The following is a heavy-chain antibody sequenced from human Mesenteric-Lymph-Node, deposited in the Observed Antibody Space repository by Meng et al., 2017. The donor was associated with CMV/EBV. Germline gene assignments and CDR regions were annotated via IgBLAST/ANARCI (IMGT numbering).Heavy chain of an antibody. CDR2: IWYDGSNK. V-gene: IGHV3-33*06. J-gene: IGHJ6*02. Sequence: GGSLRLSCAASGFTFSSYVMHWVRQAPGKGLEWVAVIWYDGSNKYYADSVKGRFTISRDNSKNTLYLQMNSLRAEDTAVYYCAKDHGYCSGGRCYSDYYGMDVWGQGTTVTVSS. D-gene: IGHD2-15*01. CDR3: AKDHGYCSGGRCYSDYYGMDV. CDR1: GFTFSSYV.